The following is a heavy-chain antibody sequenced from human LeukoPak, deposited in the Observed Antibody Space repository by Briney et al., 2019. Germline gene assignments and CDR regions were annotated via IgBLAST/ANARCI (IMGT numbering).Heavy chain of an antibody. CDR2: ISSSSTI. D-gene: IGHD3-22*01. CDR1: GFTFSSCS. J-gene: IGHJ4*02. V-gene: IGHV3-48*01. Sequence: GGSLRLFCAASGFTFSSCSMNWVRQAPGKGLEWVSYISSSSTIYYADSVKGRFTISRDNANNSLYLQMNSLRAEDTAVYYCATYYDSSPFDYWGQGTLVTVSS. CDR3: ATYYDSSPFDY.